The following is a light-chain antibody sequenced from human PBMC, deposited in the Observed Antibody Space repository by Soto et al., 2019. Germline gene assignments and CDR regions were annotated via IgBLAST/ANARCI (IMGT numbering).Light chain of an antibody. V-gene: IGLV2-14*01. CDR2: DVS. CDR3: SSYTSSSTWV. CDR1: SSDVGGYNY. Sequence: QSALTQPASVSGSPGQSITISCTGTSSDVGGYNYVSWYQQHPGKAPKLMIYDVSNRPSGVSNRFSGSKSGNTAYLTISGLQAEDEADYYCSSYTSSSTWVFGGGNKHTVL. J-gene: IGLJ3*02.